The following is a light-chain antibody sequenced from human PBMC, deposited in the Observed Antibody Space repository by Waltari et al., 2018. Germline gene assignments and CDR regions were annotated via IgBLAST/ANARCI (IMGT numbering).Light chain of an antibody. Sequence: DVQMTQSPYSLSASVGDRVTITCRASRDIGLYLAWFQQKPGKAPRSLIYTASSLQSGAPSNFSGSGSGTEFTLTISSLQPEDFATYYCLQYYSYPATFGPGTKVDF. J-gene: IGKJ3*01. CDR2: TAS. V-gene: IGKV1-16*02. CDR3: LQYYSYPAT. CDR1: RDIGLY.